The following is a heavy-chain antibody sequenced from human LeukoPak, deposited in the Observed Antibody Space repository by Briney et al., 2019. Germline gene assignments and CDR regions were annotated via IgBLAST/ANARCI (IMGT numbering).Heavy chain of an antibody. D-gene: IGHD2/OR15-2a*01. CDR2: IRQDGSEK. J-gene: IGHJ3*02. CDR1: GFIIGSYW. V-gene: IGHV3-7*01. CDR3: ARAGYYGDDAFDI. Sequence: GGSLRLSCVASGFIIGSYWMSWVRQAPGKGLEWVANIRQDGSEKYYVDSVKGRLTISRDNAKNSLYLQMNNLTAADTAIYYCARAGYYGDDAFDIWGQGTRVTVSS.